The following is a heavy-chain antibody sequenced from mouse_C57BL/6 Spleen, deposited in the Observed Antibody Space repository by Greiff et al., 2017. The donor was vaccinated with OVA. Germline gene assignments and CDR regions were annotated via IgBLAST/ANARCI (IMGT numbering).Heavy chain of an antibody. CDR3: ARGSSSGLAWFAY. V-gene: IGHV1-18*01. Sequence: VQLQQSGPELVKPGASVQIPCKASGYTFTDYNMDWVKQSHGKSLEWIGDINPNNGGTIYNQKFKGKATLTVDKSSSTAYMELRSLTSEDTAVYYCARGSSSGLAWFAYWGQETLVTVSA. J-gene: IGHJ3*01. CDR2: INPNNGGT. D-gene: IGHD3-2*02. CDR1: GYTFTDYN.